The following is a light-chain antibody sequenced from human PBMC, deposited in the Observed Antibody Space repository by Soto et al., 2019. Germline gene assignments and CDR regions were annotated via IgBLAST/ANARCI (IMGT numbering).Light chain of an antibody. CDR1: SSNIGRDT. CDR2: STN. J-gene: IGLJ3*02. V-gene: IGLV1-44*01. Sequence: QSVLTQPPSASGTPGQRVTISCSGSSSNIGRDTVNWYQQHPGTAPKLLIYSTNQRPSGVPDRFSGSKSGTSASLPISGLQSEDEADYYCATWDGSLNGWVFGGGTKLTVL. CDR3: ATWDGSLNGWV.